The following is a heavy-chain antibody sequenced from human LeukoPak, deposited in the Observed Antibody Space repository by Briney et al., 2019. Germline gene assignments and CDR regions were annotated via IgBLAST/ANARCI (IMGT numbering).Heavy chain of an antibody. CDR2: ISSGSNTI. Sequence: PGGSLRLSCAASGFTFSSYSMNWVRQAPGKGLEWVSYISSGSNTIYYADSVKGRFTISRDNSKSTLYLQMNSLRAEDTAVYYCARSLSGNYYYYGMDVWGQGTTVTVSS. D-gene: IGHD1-26*01. CDR1: GFTFSSYS. J-gene: IGHJ6*02. CDR3: ARSLSGNYYYYGMDV. V-gene: IGHV3-48*01.